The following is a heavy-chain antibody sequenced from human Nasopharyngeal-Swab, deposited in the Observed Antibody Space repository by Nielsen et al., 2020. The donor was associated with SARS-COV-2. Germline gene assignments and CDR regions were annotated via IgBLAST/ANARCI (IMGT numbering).Heavy chain of an antibody. V-gene: IGHV3-7*01. CDR1: SFTFSSYW. Sequence: GSSLKISCAASSFTFSSYWMTWVRQAPGKGLEWVANINHDGSTKYYADSVKGRFTISRDNAKSSLHLQMNSLRAEDTAVYYCARHYDFWSGYYNSHFYGMDVWGQGTTVTVSS. CDR3: ARHYDFWSGYYNSHFYGMDV. J-gene: IGHJ6*02. D-gene: IGHD3-3*01. CDR2: INHDGSTK.